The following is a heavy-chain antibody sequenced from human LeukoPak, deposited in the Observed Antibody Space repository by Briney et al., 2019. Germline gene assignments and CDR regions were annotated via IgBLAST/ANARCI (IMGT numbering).Heavy chain of an antibody. V-gene: IGHV3-21*01. CDR3: VKPYYFSSGSLN. D-gene: IGHD3-10*01. Sequence: PGGSLRLSCAASGFTFSSYSMNWVRQAPGRGLEWVSSISSRSSYIDYADSLKGRFTISRDNAKNSLHLQMNSLRAEDAAVYYCVKPYYFSSGSLNWGQGTLVTVSS. CDR2: ISSRSSYI. CDR1: GFTFSSYS. J-gene: IGHJ4*02.